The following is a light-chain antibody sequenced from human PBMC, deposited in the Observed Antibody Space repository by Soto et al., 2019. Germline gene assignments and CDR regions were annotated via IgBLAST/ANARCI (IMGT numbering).Light chain of an antibody. CDR1: SGHSSYA. CDR3: QTWGTGLLV. CDR2: LNSDGSH. Sequence: QPVLTQSPSASASLGASVKLTCTLSSGHSSYAIAWHQQQPEKGPRYLMKLNSDGSHSKGDVIPDRFSGSSSGAERYLTISSLQSEDEADYYCQTWGTGLLVFGGGTKLTVL. V-gene: IGLV4-69*01. J-gene: IGLJ3*02.